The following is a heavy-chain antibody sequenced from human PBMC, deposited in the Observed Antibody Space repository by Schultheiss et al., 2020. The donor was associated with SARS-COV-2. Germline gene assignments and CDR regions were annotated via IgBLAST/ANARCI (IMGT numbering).Heavy chain of an antibody. Sequence: SETLSLTCAVYGGSFSGYYWSWIRQPPGKGLEWIGYIYYSGSTNYNPSLKSRVTISIDTSKNQFSLKLSSVTAADTAVYYCARGGGSRRGYDLGKYYYYYGMDVWGQGTTVTVSS. CDR1: GGSFSGYY. CDR2: IYYSGST. D-gene: IGHD5-12*01. V-gene: IGHV4-34*01. J-gene: IGHJ6*02. CDR3: ARGGGSRRGYDLGKYYYYYGMDV.